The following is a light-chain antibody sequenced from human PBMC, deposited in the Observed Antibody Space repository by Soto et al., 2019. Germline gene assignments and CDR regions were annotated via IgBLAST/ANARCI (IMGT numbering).Light chain of an antibody. CDR2: GAS. CDR1: QAVNNNY. CDR3: QQYGSSPVT. Sequence: EIVLTQSPGTLSLSPGERVTLSCRASQAVNNNYLAWYQQIPGQAPRLLIYGASNRATGIPGRFGGSGSGTDFTLTISRLEPEDCAMYYCQQYGSSPVTFGGGTKVDIK. V-gene: IGKV3-20*01. J-gene: IGKJ4*01.